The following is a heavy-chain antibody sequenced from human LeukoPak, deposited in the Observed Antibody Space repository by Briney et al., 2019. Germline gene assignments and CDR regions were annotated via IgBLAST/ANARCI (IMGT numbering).Heavy chain of an antibody. CDR3: AKAVGYGDYSIDY. D-gene: IGHD4-17*01. CDR2: ISGSGGST. Sequence: PGGSLRLSCAASGFTFSSYSMNWVRQAPGKGLEWVSAISGSGGSTYYADSVKGRFTISRDNSKNTLYLQMNSLRAEDTAVYYCAKAVGYGDYSIDYWGQGTLVTVSS. V-gene: IGHV3-23*01. J-gene: IGHJ4*02. CDR1: GFTFSSYS.